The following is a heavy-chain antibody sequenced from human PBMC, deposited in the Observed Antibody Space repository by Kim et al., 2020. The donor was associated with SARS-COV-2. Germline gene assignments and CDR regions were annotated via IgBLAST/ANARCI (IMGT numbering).Heavy chain of an antibody. Sequence: GGSLRLSCAASGFTFSDYYMSWIRQAPGKGLEWVSYISSSGSTIYYADSVKGRFTISRDNAKNSLYLQMNSLRAEDTAVYYCARDRGGELRYFDWPDAFDIWGQGTMVTVSS. CDR2: ISSSGSTI. D-gene: IGHD3-9*01. J-gene: IGHJ3*02. CDR3: ARDRGGELRYFDWPDAFDI. V-gene: IGHV3-11*01. CDR1: GFTFSDYY.